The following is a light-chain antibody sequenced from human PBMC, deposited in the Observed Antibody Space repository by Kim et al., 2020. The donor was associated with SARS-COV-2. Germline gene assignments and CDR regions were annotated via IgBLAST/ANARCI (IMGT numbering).Light chain of an antibody. V-gene: IGKV1-27*01. CDR1: QAISNY. CDR3: HQYDSAPWT. CDR2: GAS. Sequence: SASVGDGVTITCRASQAISNYLAWYQQKPGEVPKVVIYGASALHSGVPSRFSGSGSGTDFTLTISSLQPEDVATYFCHQYDSAPWTFGQGTKVEI. J-gene: IGKJ1*01.